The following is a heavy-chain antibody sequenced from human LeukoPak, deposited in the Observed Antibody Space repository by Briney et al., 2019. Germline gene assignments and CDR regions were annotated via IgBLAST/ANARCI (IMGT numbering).Heavy chain of an antibody. Sequence: SVKVSCKASGGTFSSYAISWVRQAPGQGLEWMGGIIPIFGTANYAQKFQGRVTITADESTSTAYMELSSLRSEGTAVYYCASNYDFWSGQTSNWFDPWGQGTLVTVSS. V-gene: IGHV1-69*13. CDR3: ASNYDFWSGQTSNWFDP. D-gene: IGHD3-3*01. CDR2: IIPIFGTA. J-gene: IGHJ5*02. CDR1: GGTFSSYA.